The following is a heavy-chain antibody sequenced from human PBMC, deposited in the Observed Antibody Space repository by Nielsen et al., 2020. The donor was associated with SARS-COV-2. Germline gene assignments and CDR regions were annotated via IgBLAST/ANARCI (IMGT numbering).Heavy chain of an antibody. V-gene: IGHV1-69*13. Sequence: SVKVSCKASGYTFTGYYMHWVRQAPGQGLEWMGGIIPIFGTANYAQKFQGRVTITADESTSTAYMELSSLRSEDTAVYYCAREGHGGYETGGSYFDYWGQGTLVTVSS. CDR1: GYTFTGYY. CDR2: IIPIFGTA. J-gene: IGHJ4*02. D-gene: IGHD5-12*01. CDR3: AREGHGGYETGGSYFDY.